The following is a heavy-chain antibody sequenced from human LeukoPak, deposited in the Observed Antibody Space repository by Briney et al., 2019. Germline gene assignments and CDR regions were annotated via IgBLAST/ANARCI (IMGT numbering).Heavy chain of an antibody. CDR1: GYTFTSYY. CDR3: AKQGPRYCSSASCYDDAFDI. D-gene: IGHD2-2*01. J-gene: IGHJ3*02. Sequence: ASVKVSCKASGYTFTSYYMHWVRQAPGQGLEWMGIINPSGGSTRYAQKFQGRVTTTRDTSTNTVYMELSSLRSEDTAVYYCAKQGPRYCSSASCYDDAFDIWGQGTMVTVSS. CDR2: INPSGGST. V-gene: IGHV1-46*01.